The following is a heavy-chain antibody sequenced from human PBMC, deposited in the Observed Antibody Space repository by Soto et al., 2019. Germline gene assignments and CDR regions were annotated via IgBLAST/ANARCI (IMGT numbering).Heavy chain of an antibody. D-gene: IGHD6-13*01. J-gene: IGHJ4*02. CDR3: AQDFFGMSYSSSRYEADY. Sequence: GGPLRRSCPASGIIFSSYSMSWVRLAPGKGQEWVSSITGSGGSTYYAASVKGRFTISRDNSKNTLYLQMNSLRAEDTAVDYCAQDFFGMSYSSSRYEADYWGQGTLVTVSS. CDR1: GIIFSSYS. CDR2: ITGSGGST. V-gene: IGHV3-23*01.